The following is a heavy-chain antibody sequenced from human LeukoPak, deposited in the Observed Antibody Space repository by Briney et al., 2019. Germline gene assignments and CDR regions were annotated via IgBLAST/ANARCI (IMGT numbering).Heavy chain of an antibody. V-gene: IGHV3-30*18. D-gene: IGHD2-21*02. CDR2: ISYDGSNK. CDR1: GFTFSSYG. CDR3: AKDRPLAYRGGDCYSTGYFDY. J-gene: IGHJ4*02. Sequence: GGSLRLSCAASGFTFSSYGMHWVRQAPGKGLEWVAVISYDGSNKYYADSVKGRFTISRDNSKNTLYLQMNSLRAEDTAVYYCAKDRPLAYRGGDCYSTGYFDYWGQGTLVTVSS.